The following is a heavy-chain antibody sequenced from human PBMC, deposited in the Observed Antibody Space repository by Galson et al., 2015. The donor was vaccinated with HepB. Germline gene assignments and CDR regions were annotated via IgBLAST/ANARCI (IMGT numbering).Heavy chain of an antibody. CDR3: ARTGPFGSMGGDPGYYYSRMDV. CDR2: ISAYNGNT. D-gene: IGHD2-21*02. CDR1: GYTFTSYG. J-gene: IGHJ6*02. Sequence: SVKVSCKASGYTFTSYGINWVRQAPGQGLEWMGWISAYNGNTNYAQKLQGRVTMTTDTSTSTAYMELRSLRSDDTAVYYCARTGPFGSMGGDPGYYYSRMDVWGQGTTVTVSS. V-gene: IGHV1-18*04.